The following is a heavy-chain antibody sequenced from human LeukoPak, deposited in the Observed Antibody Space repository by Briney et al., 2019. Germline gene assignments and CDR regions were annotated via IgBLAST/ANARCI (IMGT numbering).Heavy chain of an antibody. CDR2: IYYSGRT. D-gene: IGHD6-13*01. V-gene: IGHV4-39*07. Sequence: PSETLSLTCTVSGGSISSSSYYWGWIRQPPGKGLEWIGSIYYSGRTYYNPSLKSRVTISVDTSKNQFSLKLSSVTAADTAVYYCARGYSSSWYAYWGQGTLVTVSS. CDR3: ARGYSSSWYAY. J-gene: IGHJ4*02. CDR1: GGSISSSSYY.